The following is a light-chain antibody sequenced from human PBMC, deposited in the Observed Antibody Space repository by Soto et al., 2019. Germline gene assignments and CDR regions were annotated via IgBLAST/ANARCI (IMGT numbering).Light chain of an antibody. J-gene: IGLJ2*01. CDR2: EVS. Sequence: SVLTQPASVSGSPGQSITISCTGTSSDVGGYKYVSWYQHHPGKAPKLMIYEVSNRPSGVSNRFSGSKSGNTASLPISGLQAEDEAEYYCLTYTSTNTRVFGGGTKLTVL. CDR3: LTYTSTNTRV. CDR1: SSDVGGYKY. V-gene: IGLV2-14*01.